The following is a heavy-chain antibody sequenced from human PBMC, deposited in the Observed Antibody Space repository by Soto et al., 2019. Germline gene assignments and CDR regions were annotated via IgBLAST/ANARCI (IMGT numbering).Heavy chain of an antibody. CDR3: ARGMGGGSCYFDY. Sequence: SETLSLTCTVSGGSISSSSYYWGWIRQPPGKGLEWIGSIYYSGSTYYNPSLKSRVTISVDTSKNQFSLKLSSVTAADTAVYYCARGMGGGSCYFDYWGQGTLVTVSS. D-gene: IGHD2-15*01. CDR2: IYYSGST. V-gene: IGHV4-39*07. J-gene: IGHJ4*02. CDR1: GGSISSSSYY.